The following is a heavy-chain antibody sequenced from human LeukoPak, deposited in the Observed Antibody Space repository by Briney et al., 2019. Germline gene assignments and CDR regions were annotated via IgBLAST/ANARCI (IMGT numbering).Heavy chain of an antibody. D-gene: IGHD2-2*01. CDR1: GYTFTSYG. V-gene: IGHV1-18*01. CDR3: ASDIVVVPAAPPDFNWFDP. J-gene: IGHJ5*02. CDR2: ISAYNGNT. Sequence: GASVKVSCKASGYTFTSYGISWVRQAPGQGLEWMGWISAYNGNTNYAQKLQGRVTMTTDTSTSTAYMELRSLRSDDTAVYYCASDIVVVPAAPPDFNWFDPWGQGTLVTVSS.